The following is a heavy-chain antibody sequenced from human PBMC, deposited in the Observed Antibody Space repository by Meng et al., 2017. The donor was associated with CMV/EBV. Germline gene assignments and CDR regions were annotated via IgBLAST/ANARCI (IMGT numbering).Heavy chain of an antibody. CDR2: ISSSGSTI. V-gene: IGHV3-11*01. CDR3: ARSQRDYFDY. J-gene: IGHJ4*02. Sequence: GESLKISCAASGFTFSDYYMSWIRQAPGKGLEWVSYISSSGSTIYYADSVKGRFTTSRDNAKNSLYLQMNSLRAEDTAVYYCARSQRDYFDYWGQGTLVTVSS. CDR1: GFTFSDYY.